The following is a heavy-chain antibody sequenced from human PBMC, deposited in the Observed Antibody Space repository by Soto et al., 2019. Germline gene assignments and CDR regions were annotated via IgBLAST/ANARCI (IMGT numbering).Heavy chain of an antibody. CDR1: GFTFSSYA. V-gene: IGHV3-30-3*01. CDR2: ISYDGSNK. J-gene: IGHJ3*02. CDR3: ARDSGDSDPDAFDI. Sequence: GGSLRLSCAASGFTFSSYAMHWVRQAPGKGLEWVAVISYDGSNKYYADSVKGRFTISRDNSKNTLYLQMNSLRAEDTAVYYCARDSGDSDPDAFDIWGQGTMVTVS. D-gene: IGHD2-21*01.